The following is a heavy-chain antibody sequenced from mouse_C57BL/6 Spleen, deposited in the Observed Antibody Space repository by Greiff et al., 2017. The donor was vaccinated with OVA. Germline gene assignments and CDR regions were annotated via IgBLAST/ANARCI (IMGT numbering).Heavy chain of an antibody. V-gene: IGHV1-69*01. CDR1: GYTFTSYW. CDR3: ASLGDWGYLDY. D-gene: IGHD4-1*01. Sequence: VQLQQPGAELVMPGASVKLSCKASGYTFTSYWMHWVKQRPGQGLEWIGEIDPSDSYTNYNQKFKGKSTLTVDKSSSTAYMQLSSLTSEDSAVYYCASLGDWGYLDYWGKGTTLTVSS. CDR2: IDPSDSYT. J-gene: IGHJ2*01.